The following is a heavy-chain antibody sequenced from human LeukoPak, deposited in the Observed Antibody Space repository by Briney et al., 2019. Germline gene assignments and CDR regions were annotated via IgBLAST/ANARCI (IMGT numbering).Heavy chain of an antibody. CDR1: GGTFSSYA. D-gene: IGHD3/OR15-3a*01. J-gene: IGHJ6*03. CDR2: IIPIFGTA. CDR3: ARELGLVRHYYYYYMDV. V-gene: IGHV1-69*05. Sequence: SVKVSCKASGGTFSSYAISWVRQAPGQGLEWLGRIIPIFGTANYAQKFQGRVTITTDESTSTAYMELSSLRSEDTAVYYCARELGLVRHYYYYYMDVWGKGTTVTVSS.